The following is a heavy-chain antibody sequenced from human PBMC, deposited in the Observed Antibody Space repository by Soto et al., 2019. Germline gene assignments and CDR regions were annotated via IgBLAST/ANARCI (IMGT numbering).Heavy chain of an antibody. CDR3: ARRDDYGDPRWGYYFDY. D-gene: IGHD4-17*01. V-gene: IGHV4-39*01. J-gene: IGHJ4*02. CDR2: IYYSGST. CDR1: GGSISSSSYY. Sequence: QLQLQESGPGLVKPSETLSLTSTVSGGSISSSSYYWGWIRQPPGKGLEWIGSIYYSGSTYYNPSLKSRVTISVDTSKNQFSLKLSSVTAADTAVYYCARRDDYGDPRWGYYFDYWGQGTLVTVSS.